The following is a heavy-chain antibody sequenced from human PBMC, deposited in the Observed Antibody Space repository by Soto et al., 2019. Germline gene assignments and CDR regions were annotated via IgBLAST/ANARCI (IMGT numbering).Heavy chain of an antibody. D-gene: IGHD3-10*01. Sequence: QLQLQESGPGLVKPSETLSLTCTVSGDSVSSSSYYWGWIRQPPGKGLEWIGSIYYSGHTYYNPSLKSRVTIYVDTSKNQFSLKLSSVTAADTALYYCATQDYYGSGSYSHFDYWGQGTLVTVSS. V-gene: IGHV4-39*01. CDR3: ATQDYYGSGSYSHFDY. CDR2: IYYSGHT. J-gene: IGHJ4*02. CDR1: GDSVSSSSYY.